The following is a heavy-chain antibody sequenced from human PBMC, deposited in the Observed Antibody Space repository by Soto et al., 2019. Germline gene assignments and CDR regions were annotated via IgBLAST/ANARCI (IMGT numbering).Heavy chain of an antibody. CDR3: ARDALRSPPKYSSSFYYYYDGMDV. V-gene: IGHV3-74*01. CDR2: INSDGSST. D-gene: IGHD6-13*01. J-gene: IGHJ6*02. Sequence: GGSLRLSCAASGFTFSSYWMHWVRQAPGKGLVWVSRINSDGSSTSYADSVKGRFTISRDNAKDTLYLQMNSLRAEDTAVYYCARDALRSPPKYSSSFYYYYDGMDVWGQGTTVTVSS. CDR1: GFTFSSYW.